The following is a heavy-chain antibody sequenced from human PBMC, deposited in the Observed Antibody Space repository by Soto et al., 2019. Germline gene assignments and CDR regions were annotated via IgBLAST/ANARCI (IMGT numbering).Heavy chain of an antibody. D-gene: IGHD2-21*02. CDR1: GFTFSSYS. V-gene: IGHV3-48*02. Sequence: GGSLRLSCAASGFTFSSYSMNWVRQAPGKGLEWVSYISSSSSTIYYADSVKGRCTISRDNAKNSLYLQMNSLRDEDTAVYYCALCGGDCYYYYYYYMDVWGKGTTVTVSS. CDR2: ISSSSSTI. CDR3: ALCGGDCYYYYYYYMDV. J-gene: IGHJ6*03.